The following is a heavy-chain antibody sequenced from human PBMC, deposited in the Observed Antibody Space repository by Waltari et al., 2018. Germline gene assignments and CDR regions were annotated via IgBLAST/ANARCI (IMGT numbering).Heavy chain of an antibody. CDR1: GFTFSTYV. V-gene: IGHV3-23*01. J-gene: IGHJ4*02. CDR3: AKAKDGRVRSGPPRDS. D-gene: IGHD3-3*01. CDR2: IGGSGTST. Sequence: EVQLLESGGGLVQPGGSLRLSCAASGFTFSTYVMNWVRQAPGKELEWVSSIGGSGTSTQYAGSVKGRFIISRDNSKTTLYLQMNSLRGEDTAVYYCAKAKDGRVRSGPPRDSWGQGTLVTVSS.